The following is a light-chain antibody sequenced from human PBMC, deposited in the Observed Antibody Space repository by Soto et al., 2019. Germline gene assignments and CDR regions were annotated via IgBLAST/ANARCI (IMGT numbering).Light chain of an antibody. CDR1: QSVTSNY. Sequence: EIVLTQSPGTLSSSPGEGATLSCRASQSVTSNYLAWYQQKRGQAPRLLIWGASIRATGLPDRFSGGGSGTNFTLTISRLEDEAFAVYYCQHYGSSPGTFGQGTKVDIK. J-gene: IGKJ1*01. CDR2: GAS. V-gene: IGKV3-20*01. CDR3: QHYGSSPGT.